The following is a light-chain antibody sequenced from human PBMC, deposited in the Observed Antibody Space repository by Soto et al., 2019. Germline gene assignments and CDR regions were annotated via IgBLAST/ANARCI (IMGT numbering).Light chain of an antibody. J-gene: IGKJ1*01. Sequence: DSKLTQSPSTLSASVGDRVTITCRASQSISSWLAWYQQKPGKAPKLLIYDASNLESGVPSKFSGSGSGTEFTLTISSLQPDDFATYYCQQYSSYLTFGQGTKVDI. CDR3: QQYSSYLT. V-gene: IGKV1-5*01. CDR2: DAS. CDR1: QSISSW.